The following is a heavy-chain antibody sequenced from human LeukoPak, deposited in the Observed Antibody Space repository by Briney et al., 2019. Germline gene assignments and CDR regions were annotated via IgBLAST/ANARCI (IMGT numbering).Heavy chain of an antibody. D-gene: IGHD5-18*01. Sequence: PSQTMSLTCTVSGDSLSSGDFYWRWVRQPPGKGLEWIAYIHHSGSAFYSRSLKRRVTISVDSSKNQFSLRLTSVTAADTAVYFCARDRAVDAGGIDFWGQGTLVTVSP. CDR2: IHHSGSA. V-gene: IGHV4-30-4*01. CDR3: ARDRAVDAGGIDF. J-gene: IGHJ4*02. CDR1: GDSLSSGDFY.